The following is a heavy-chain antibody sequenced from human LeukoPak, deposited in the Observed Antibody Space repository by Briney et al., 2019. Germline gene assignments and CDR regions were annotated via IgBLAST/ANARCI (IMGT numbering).Heavy chain of an antibody. Sequence: ASVKVSCKPSGYTFTSYDINWVRQATGQGHEWMGWMNPNSGSTGYAQKFQGRVTISRNTSITAAYMELSSLRSEDTAVYFCARGPSGSPFYYMDVWGKGTTVTVSS. CDR3: ARGPSGSPFYYMDV. V-gene: IGHV1-8*03. CDR2: MNPNSGST. D-gene: IGHD1-26*01. CDR1: GYTFTSYD. J-gene: IGHJ6*03.